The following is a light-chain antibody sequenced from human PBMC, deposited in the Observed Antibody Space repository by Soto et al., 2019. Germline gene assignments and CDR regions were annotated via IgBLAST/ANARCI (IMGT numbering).Light chain of an antibody. CDR2: GAS. J-gene: IGKJ4*01. CDR3: QHYDTSLT. Sequence: EIVLTQSPGTLSLSPGERATLSCRASQSVSRSNFAWYQQKPGQAPRLLIYGASSRATGIPDRFSGAGSGTDFNLSINRLEPEDFAVYYCQHYDTSLTFGGGTKVEL. V-gene: IGKV3-20*01. CDR1: QSVSRSN.